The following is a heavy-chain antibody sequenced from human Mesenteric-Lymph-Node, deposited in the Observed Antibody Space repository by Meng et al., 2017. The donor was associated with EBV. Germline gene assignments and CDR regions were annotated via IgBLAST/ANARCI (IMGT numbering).Heavy chain of an antibody. CDR1: ARSCGSSSYY. CDR2: IYYSGDT. V-gene: IGHV4-39*07. CDR3: TGVYCGRPLWQYWFNP. Sequence: GLREPGADPVLPCAASARSCGSSSYYLSWVRQPPGKGQAWSGSIYYSGDTNYSPSLQSRVSITGDKSKTQFSLKLDSLTAPDSAVYDCTGVYCGRPLWQYWFNPWGQGTLVTVSS. D-gene: IGHD1-26*01. J-gene: IGHJ5*02.